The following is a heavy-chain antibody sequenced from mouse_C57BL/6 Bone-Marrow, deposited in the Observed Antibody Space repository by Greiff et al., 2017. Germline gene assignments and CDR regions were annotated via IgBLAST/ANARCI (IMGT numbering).Heavy chain of an antibody. CDR3: ARERLLLRWYFDV. CDR2: ISDGGSYT. CDR1: GFTFSSYA. Sequence: EVQGVESGGGLVKPGGSLKLSCAASGFTFSSYAMSWVRQTPEKRLEWVATISDGGSYTYYPDNVKGRFTISRDNAKNNLYLQMSHLKSEDTAMYYCARERLLLRWYFDVWGTGTTVTVSS. D-gene: IGHD1-1*01. V-gene: IGHV5-4*01. J-gene: IGHJ1*03.